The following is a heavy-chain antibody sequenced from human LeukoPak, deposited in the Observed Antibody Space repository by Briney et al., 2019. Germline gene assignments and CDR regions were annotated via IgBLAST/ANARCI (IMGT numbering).Heavy chain of an antibody. CDR3: ARGSVQKGKSITVAGTYDY. Sequence: SETLSLTCTVSGGSISSYYWSWIRQPAGKGLEWIGRIYTSGSTNYNPSLKSRVTMSVDTSKNQFSLKLSSVTAADTAVYYCARGSVQKGKSITVAGTYDYWGQGTLVTVSS. CDR2: IYTSGST. D-gene: IGHD6-19*01. CDR1: GGSISSYY. V-gene: IGHV4-4*07. J-gene: IGHJ4*02.